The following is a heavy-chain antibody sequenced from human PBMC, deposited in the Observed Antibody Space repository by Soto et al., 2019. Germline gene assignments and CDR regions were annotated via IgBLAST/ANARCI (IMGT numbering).Heavy chain of an antibody. CDR1: GGSISSYY. D-gene: IGHD5-12*01. Sequence: PSETLSLTCTVSGGSISSYYWSWIRQPPGKGLEWIGYIYYSGSTNYNPSLKSRVTISVDTSKNQFSLKLSSVTAADTAVYYCARDASGYDLAHWGQGTLVTVSS. CDR2: IYYSGST. CDR3: ARDASGYDLAH. V-gene: IGHV4-59*01. J-gene: IGHJ4*02.